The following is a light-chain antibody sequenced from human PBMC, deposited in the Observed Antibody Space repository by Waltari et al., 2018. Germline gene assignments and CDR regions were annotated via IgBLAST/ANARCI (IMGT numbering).Light chain of an antibody. Sequence: DTQMTQSPSTLSASVGDRVTITCRASQSISSWLAWYQQKPGKAPKLLIYKASSIESGVPSRFSGSGSGTEFTLTISSLQPDDFATYYCQQYNSYSRTFGQGTKVEIK. V-gene: IGKV1-5*03. CDR3: QQYNSYSRT. CDR1: QSISSW. J-gene: IGKJ1*01. CDR2: KAS.